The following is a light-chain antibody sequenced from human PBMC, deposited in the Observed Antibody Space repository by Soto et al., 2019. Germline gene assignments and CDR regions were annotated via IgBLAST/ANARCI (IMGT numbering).Light chain of an antibody. Sequence: EIVLTQSPGTLSLSPGERATLSCRASQSVSSSYLAWYQQKPGQAPSLLLYGASSRATGIQERFRGSVDGTDFTFTISSLEPEDVVEYYCQQYGSSPLTFGGGTKVEIK. J-gene: IGKJ4*01. CDR2: GAS. CDR3: QQYGSSPLT. CDR1: QSVSSSY. V-gene: IGKV3-20*01.